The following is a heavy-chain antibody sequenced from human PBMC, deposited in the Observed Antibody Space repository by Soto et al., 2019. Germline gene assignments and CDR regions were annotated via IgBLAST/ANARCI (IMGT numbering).Heavy chain of an antibody. CDR2: INPNSGTT. V-gene: IGHV1-46*01. J-gene: IGHJ6*02. D-gene: IGHD1-7*01. CDR1: GYTFTFYY. CDR3: ARAGTGTTEPYYHAMDV. Sequence: QVQLVQSGAEVKKPGASVKVSCKASGYTFTFYYLHWVRQAHGQGLEWMGMINPNSGTTRYAQKVQDMVTMSMYTSTSTVYMELSSLRSEDTAVFYCARAGTGTTEPYYHAMDVWGQGTTVPVSS.